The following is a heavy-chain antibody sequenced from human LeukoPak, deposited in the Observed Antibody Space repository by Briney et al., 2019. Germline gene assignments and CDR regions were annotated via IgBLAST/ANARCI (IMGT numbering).Heavy chain of an antibody. J-gene: IGHJ4*02. CDR3: ARNGGGLDY. CDR1: GYIFTAYD. D-gene: IGHD2-8*01. V-gene: IGHV1-2*02. CDR2: IHPNSGGT. Sequence: ASVKVSCKASGYIFTAYDLYWVRHAPGQGLEWITWIHPNSGGTNYVQKFQGRVTMTSDTSISTAYMELTRLTSDDTPVYYCARNGGGLDYWGQGTLVTVSS.